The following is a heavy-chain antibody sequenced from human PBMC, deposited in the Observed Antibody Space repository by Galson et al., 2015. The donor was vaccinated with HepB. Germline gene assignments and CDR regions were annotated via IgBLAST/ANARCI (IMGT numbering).Heavy chain of an antibody. J-gene: IGHJ3*02. CDR2: IWYDGSNK. D-gene: IGHD6-13*01. CDR3: AKDPAFAVSSWDDAFDI. CDR1: GLTFSSYG. V-gene: IGHV3-33*06. Sequence: SLRLSCAASGLTFSSYGMHWVRQAPGKGLEWVAVIWYDGSNKYYADSVKGRFTISRDNSKNTLYLQMNSLRAEDTAVYYCAKDPAFAVSSWDDAFDIWGQGTMVTVSS.